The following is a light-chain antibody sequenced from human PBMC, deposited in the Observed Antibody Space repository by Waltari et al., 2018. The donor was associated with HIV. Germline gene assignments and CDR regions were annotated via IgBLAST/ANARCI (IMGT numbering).Light chain of an antibody. CDR2: DVT. CDR3: CSYAGSSTYV. J-gene: IGLJ1*01. Sequence: QSALTQPASVSGSPGQSITISCTGTSSDVGAYNYVSWYQQHPGKAPKLMIYDVTNRPSGVSNRFSGSKSANTASLTISGLQAEDEADYYCCSYAGSSTYVFGSGTKVTVL. CDR1: SSDVGAYNY. V-gene: IGLV2-23*02.